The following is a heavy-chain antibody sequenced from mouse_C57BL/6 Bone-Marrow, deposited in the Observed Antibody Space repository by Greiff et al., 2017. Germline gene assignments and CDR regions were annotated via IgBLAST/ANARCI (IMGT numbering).Heavy chain of an antibody. D-gene: IGHD1-1*01. CDR1: GFNIKNTY. Sequence: EVQRVESVAELVRPGASVKLSCTASGFNIKNTYMHWVKQRPEQGLEWIGRIDPANGNTKYAPKFQGKATITADTSSNTAYLQLSSLTSEDTAIYYCARSYYGSSGLAYWGQGTLVTVSA. V-gene: IGHV14-3*01. J-gene: IGHJ3*01. CDR2: IDPANGNT. CDR3: ARSYYGSSGLAY.